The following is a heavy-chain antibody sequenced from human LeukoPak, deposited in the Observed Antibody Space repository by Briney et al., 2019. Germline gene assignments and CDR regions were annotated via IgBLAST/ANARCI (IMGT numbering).Heavy chain of an antibody. Sequence: PGRSLRLSCTASGFTFGDYAMSWVRQAPGKGLEYVSAITNNGDSTYHANSVKGRFTISRDNSKNTLYLQMGSLRAEDVAVYYCARDNRRSGGSGSWAAFDIWGQGTMVTVSS. CDR3: ARDNRRSGGSGSWAAFDI. D-gene: IGHD3-10*01. J-gene: IGHJ3*02. CDR2: ITNNGDST. V-gene: IGHV3-64*01. CDR1: GFTFGDYA.